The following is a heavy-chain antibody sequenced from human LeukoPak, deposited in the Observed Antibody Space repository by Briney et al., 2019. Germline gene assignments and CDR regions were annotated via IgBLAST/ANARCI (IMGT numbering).Heavy chain of an antibody. D-gene: IGHD2-2*01. V-gene: IGHV1-2*02. CDR2: INPNSGGT. J-gene: IGHJ5*02. Sequence: ASVKVSCKASGYTFTGYYMHWVRQAPGQGLEWMGWINPNSGGTNYEQKFQGRVTITRDTSIRTDYMEMSRLRSDDTAVYYCARDLDQLLHRSNWFDPWGQGTLVTVSS. CDR3: ARDLDQLLHRSNWFDP. CDR1: GYTFTGYY.